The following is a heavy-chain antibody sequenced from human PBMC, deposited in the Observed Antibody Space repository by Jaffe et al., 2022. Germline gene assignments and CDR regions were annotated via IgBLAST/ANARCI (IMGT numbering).Heavy chain of an antibody. CDR1: GFTFDDYA. D-gene: IGHD6-13*01. V-gene: IGHV3-9*01. CDR2: ISWNSGSI. Sequence: EVQLVESGGGLVQPGRSLRLSCAASGFTFDDYAMHWVRQAPGKGLEWVSGISWNSGSIGYADSVKGRFTISRDNAKNSLYLQMNSLRAEDTALYYCAKAHTVPGSSWTWYYFDYWGQGTLVTVSS. J-gene: IGHJ4*02. CDR3: AKAHTVPGSSWTWYYFDY.